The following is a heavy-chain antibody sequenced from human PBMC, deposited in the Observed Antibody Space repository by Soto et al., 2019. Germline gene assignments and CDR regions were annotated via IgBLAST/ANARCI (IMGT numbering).Heavy chain of an antibody. CDR1: GYTFTRYG. Sequence: QVQLVQSGAEVKKPGASVKVSCKASGYTFTRYGFSWVRQAPGQRLEWMGWISGYNENPNYAQKFQGRVTLTTDTSTSTAFMELRSLRSDDTALYYCARDIHGDYPVYWGQGTLVTVSS. CDR2: ISGYNENP. J-gene: IGHJ4*02. CDR3: ARDIHGDYPVY. V-gene: IGHV1-18*01. D-gene: IGHD4-17*01.